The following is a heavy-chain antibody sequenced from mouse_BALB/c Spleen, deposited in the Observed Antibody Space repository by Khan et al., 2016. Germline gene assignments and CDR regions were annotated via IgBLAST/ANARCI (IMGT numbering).Heavy chain of an antibody. J-gene: IGHJ2*01. CDR3: ASYYGSSYEYFDY. CDR2: IYPGDGDT. Sequence: QVQLQQSGAELARPGTSVKLSCKASGYTFTSYWMQWVKQRPGQGLEWIGAIYPGDGDTRYTQKFKGKATLTADKSSSTAYMQLSSLASEDSAVYYCASYYGSSYEYFDYWGQGTTRTVSA. D-gene: IGHD1-1*01. V-gene: IGHV1-87*01. CDR1: GYTFTSYW.